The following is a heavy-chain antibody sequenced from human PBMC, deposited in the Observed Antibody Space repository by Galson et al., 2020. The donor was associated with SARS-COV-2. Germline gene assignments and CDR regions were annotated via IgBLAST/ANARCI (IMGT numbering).Heavy chain of an antibody. V-gene: IGHV4-38-2*01. Sequence: SETLSLTCAVSGYSISSGYHWGWIRQPPGKGLECIGSIYHSGNTYYNPSLERRVTISVDTSKNQFSLELRAVTAADTAIYFCARGNECRPYSAFKNWGQGILGSGSS. CDR3: ARGNECRPYSAFKN. J-gene: IGHJ4*02. D-gene: IGHD1-26*01. CDR1: GYSISSGYH. CDR2: IYHSGNT.